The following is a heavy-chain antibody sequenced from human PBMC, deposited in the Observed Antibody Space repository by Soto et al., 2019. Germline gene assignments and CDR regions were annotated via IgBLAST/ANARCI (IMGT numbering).Heavy chain of an antibody. J-gene: IGHJ4*02. CDR2: ISYDGSNK. CDR1: GFTFSSYA. CDR3: ARATLWFGELLYDY. D-gene: IGHD3-10*01. V-gene: IGHV3-30-3*01. Sequence: GGSLRLSCAASGFTFSSYAMHWVRQAPGKGLEWVAVISYDGSNKYYADSVKGRFTISRDNSKNTLYLQMNSLRAEDTAVYYCARATLWFGELLYDYWGQGTLVTVSS.